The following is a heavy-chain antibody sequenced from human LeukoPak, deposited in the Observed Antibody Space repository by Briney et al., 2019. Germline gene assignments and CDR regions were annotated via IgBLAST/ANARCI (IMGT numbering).Heavy chain of an antibody. CDR2: VYAAGST. CDR3: AGQSSSSWRSFDY. CDR1: GFTVSDNF. V-gene: IGHV3-66*04. J-gene: IGHJ4*02. D-gene: IGHD6-13*01. Sequence: GGSLRLSCAAPGFTVSDNFMSWVSQAPGKGLEWVSVVYAAGSTHYADSVKGRFTISRDNSKNTLYLQMNNLRADDTAVYYCAGQSSSSWRSFDYWGQGTRVTVSS.